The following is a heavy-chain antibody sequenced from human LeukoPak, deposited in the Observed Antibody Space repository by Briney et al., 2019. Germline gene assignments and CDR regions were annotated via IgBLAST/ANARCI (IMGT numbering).Heavy chain of an antibody. CDR3: VKALTDDAFDI. CDR2: INGDGTIT. V-gene: IGHV3-74*01. Sequence: GGSLRLSCAASGFTFRSYWMHWVRQAPGMGLVWLSRINGDGTITSYADSVKGRFTISRDIARNTLYLQVNSLRPEDTAVYYCVKALTDDAFDIWGQGTMVTVSS. J-gene: IGHJ3*02. CDR1: GFTFRSYW.